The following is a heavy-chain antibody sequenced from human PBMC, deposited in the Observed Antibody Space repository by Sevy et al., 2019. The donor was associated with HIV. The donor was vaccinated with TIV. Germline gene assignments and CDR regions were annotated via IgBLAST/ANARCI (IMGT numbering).Heavy chain of an antibody. V-gene: IGHV1-2*02. CDR2: INPNSGGT. D-gene: IGHD6-13*01. CDR3: ARGIAAAGTAWFDL. Sequence: ASVKVSCKASGYTFTGYYMHWVRQAPGQGLEWMGWINPNSGGTNYAQKFQGRVTMTRDTSISTAYMELGRLRSDDTAVYYCARGIAAAGTAWFDLWGKGTLVTVSS. CDR1: GYTFTGYY. J-gene: IGHJ5*02.